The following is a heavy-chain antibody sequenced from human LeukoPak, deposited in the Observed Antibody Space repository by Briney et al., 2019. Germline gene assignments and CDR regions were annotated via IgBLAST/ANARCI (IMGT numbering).Heavy chain of an antibody. V-gene: IGHV3-48*01. CDR2: ITNSGNSK. Sequence: GGSPRLSCAASEFTFSSYSMNWVRQAPGKGLEWVSYITNSGNSKSYADSVKGRFTISRDNTKNSLYLQMNSLRAEDTAVYYCAKEGFDSWGQGTLVTVSS. J-gene: IGHJ4*02. CDR3: AKEGFDS. CDR1: EFTFSSYS.